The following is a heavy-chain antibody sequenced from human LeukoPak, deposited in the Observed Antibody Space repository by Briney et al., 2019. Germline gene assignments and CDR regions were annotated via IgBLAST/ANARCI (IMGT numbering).Heavy chain of an antibody. CDR1: GGSISSGGYY. J-gene: IGHJ4*02. CDR2: IYYSGST. D-gene: IGHD4-17*01. Sequence: KSSETLSLTCTVSGGSISSGGYYWSWIRQHPGKGLEWIGYIYYSGSTYYNPSLKSRVTISVDTSKNQFSLKLSSVTAADTAVYYCARGPYGDYAFDYWGQGTLVTVSS. V-gene: IGHV4-31*03. CDR3: ARGPYGDYAFDY.